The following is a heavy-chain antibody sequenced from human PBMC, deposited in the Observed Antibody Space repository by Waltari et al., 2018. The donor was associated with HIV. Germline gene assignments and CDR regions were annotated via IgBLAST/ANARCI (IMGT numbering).Heavy chain of an antibody. Sequence: QLQLQESGPGLVKPSETLSLTCTVSGGSIRSSSYYRGWIRQPPRRGLEWIGSIYYRGSTYYNPSLKSRVTISVDTSKNQFSLKLSSVTAADTAVYYCARAVQGYCSGGSCENYFDYWGQGTLVTVSS. CDR2: IYYRGST. J-gene: IGHJ4*02. V-gene: IGHV4-39*01. CDR3: ARAVQGYCSGGSCENYFDY. D-gene: IGHD2-15*01. CDR1: GGSIRSSSYY.